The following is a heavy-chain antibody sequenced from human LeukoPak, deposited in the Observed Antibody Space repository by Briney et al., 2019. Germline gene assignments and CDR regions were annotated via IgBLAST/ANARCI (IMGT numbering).Heavy chain of an antibody. Sequence: ASVKVSCKVSGYTLTELSMHWVRQAPGKGLEWMGGFDPEDGETIYAQKFQGRVTMTEDTSTDTAYMELSSLRSEDTAVYYCAKDHPPYQLLYRELDYWGQGTLVTVSS. D-gene: IGHD2-2*02. CDR3: AKDHPPYQLLYRELDY. V-gene: IGHV1-24*01. CDR2: FDPEDGET. J-gene: IGHJ4*02. CDR1: GYTLTELS.